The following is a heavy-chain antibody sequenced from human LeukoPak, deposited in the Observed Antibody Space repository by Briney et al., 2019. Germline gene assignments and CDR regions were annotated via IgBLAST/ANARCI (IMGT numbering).Heavy chain of an antibody. V-gene: IGHV3-7*01. CDR3: AKGGGYEAQYYYYYLDV. CDR1: GFTFRNYW. Sequence: GGSLRLSCAASGFTFRNYWMSWVRQAPGKGLEWVANIKQDGSEKYYVDSVKGRFTISRDNSKNTLYLQMKSLRAEDTAVYYCAKGGGYEAQYYYYYLDVWGKGTTVTISS. CDR2: IKQDGSEK. J-gene: IGHJ6*03. D-gene: IGHD5-12*01.